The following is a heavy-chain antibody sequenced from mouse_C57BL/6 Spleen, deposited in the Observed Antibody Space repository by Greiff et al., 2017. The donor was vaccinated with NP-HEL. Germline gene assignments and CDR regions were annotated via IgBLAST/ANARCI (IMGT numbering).Heavy chain of an antibody. Sequence: VQLQQSGPELVKPGASVKMSCKATGYAFTDYNMHWVKQSHGKSLEWIGDINPNNGGTSYNQKFKGKATLTVNKSSSTAYMELRSLTAEDSAVYYCARGTEVGRGHYFDYWGQGTTLTVSS. D-gene: IGHD1-3*01. CDR1: GYAFTDYN. V-gene: IGHV1-22*01. CDR2: INPNNGGT. CDR3: ARGTEVGRGHYFDY. J-gene: IGHJ2*01.